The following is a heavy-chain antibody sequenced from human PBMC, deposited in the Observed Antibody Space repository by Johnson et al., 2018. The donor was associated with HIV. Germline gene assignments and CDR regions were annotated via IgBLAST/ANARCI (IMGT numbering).Heavy chain of an antibody. CDR2: IGTAGDT. J-gene: IGHJ3*01. CDR3: AKGGKYSSHRDDGFDV. Sequence: EVLLLESGGGVVQPGRSLRLSCAASGFTFSSYDMHWVRQATGKGLEWVSAIGTAGDTYYPGSVKGRFTISRENAKNSLYLQMHSLRAEDTAVYYCAKGGKYSSHRDDGFDVWGQGTMVTVSS. D-gene: IGHD6-6*01. CDR1: GFTFSSYD. V-gene: IGHV3-13*01.